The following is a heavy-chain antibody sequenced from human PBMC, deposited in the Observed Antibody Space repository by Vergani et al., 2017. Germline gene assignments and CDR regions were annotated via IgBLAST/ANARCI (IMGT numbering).Heavy chain of an antibody. J-gene: IGHJ6*03. CDR1: GFTFGDHG. Sequence: QVQLVEPGGGVVQPGRSLRLSCAASGFTFGDHGIHWVRRAPGKGLEWVALISYDGTNKYYTNSVRGRFTISRDNSKSTLFLQMNSLRVEDMAVYYCARDRGDWRYSRYFYNYYMDVWGKGTTVTVSS. V-gene: IGHV3-30-3*01. D-gene: IGHD2-8*02. CDR3: ARDRGDWRYSRYFYNYYMDV. CDR2: ISYDGTNK.